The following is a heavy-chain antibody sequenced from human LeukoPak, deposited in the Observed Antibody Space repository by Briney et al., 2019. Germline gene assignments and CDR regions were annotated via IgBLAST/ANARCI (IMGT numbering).Heavy chain of an antibody. D-gene: IGHD2-21*01. V-gene: IGHV3-74*01. CDR1: GFTFNTYW. J-gene: IGHJ4*02. CDR2: ISSDGWST. CDR3: ARVSQFPGISSDY. Sequence: GGSLRLSCAASGFTFNTYWMHWIRQAPGKGLVWVSRISSDGWSTSYADSVKGRFTASRDNAENTLYLQMNSLRAEDTAVYYCARVSQFPGISSDYWGQGSLVTVSS.